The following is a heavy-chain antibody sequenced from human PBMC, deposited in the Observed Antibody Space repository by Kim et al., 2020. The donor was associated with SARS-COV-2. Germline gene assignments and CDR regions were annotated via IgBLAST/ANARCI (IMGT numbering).Heavy chain of an antibody. CDR3: AKDLDYYDSSGYYRGIDY. Sequence: GGSLRLSCAASGFTFSSYGMHWVRQAPGKGLEWVAVISYDGSNKYYADSVKGRFTISRDNSKNTLYLQMNSLRAEDTAVYYCAKDLDYYDSSGYYRGIDYWGQGTLVTVSS. D-gene: IGHD3-22*01. CDR2: ISYDGSNK. J-gene: IGHJ4*02. CDR1: GFTFSSYG. V-gene: IGHV3-30*18.